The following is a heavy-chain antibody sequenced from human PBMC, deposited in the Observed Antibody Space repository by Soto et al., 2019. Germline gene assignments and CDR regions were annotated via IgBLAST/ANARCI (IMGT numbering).Heavy chain of an antibody. CDR3: AREGEMPYYYYGLDV. V-gene: IGHV1-18*01. D-gene: IGHD3-16*01. Sequence: QVQLGQSGAEVRKPGASVKVSCKASGYTFTTYGISWVRQAPGQGLEWMGWISGYNGHTKYAQKFQGRVPMTTDTSTSTVYMDLRSLRSDDTAVYYCAREGEMPYYYYGLDVWGQGTTVTVSS. J-gene: IGHJ6*02. CDR1: GYTFTTYG. CDR2: ISGYNGHT.